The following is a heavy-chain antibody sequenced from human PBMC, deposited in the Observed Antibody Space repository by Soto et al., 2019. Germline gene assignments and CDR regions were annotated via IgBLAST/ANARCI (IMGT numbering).Heavy chain of an antibody. J-gene: IGHJ6*02. CDR2: ISAYNGNT. D-gene: IGHD5-18*01. CDR1: GYTFTSYC. V-gene: IGHV1-18*01. CDR3: ARDRGPYSYGSSGMDV. Sequence: ASVKVSCKASGYTFTSYCISWVRHAPGQGLEWMGWISAYNGNTNYAQKLQGRVTMTTDTSTSTAYMELRSLRSDDTAVYYCARDRGPYSYGSSGMDVWGQGTTVTVSS.